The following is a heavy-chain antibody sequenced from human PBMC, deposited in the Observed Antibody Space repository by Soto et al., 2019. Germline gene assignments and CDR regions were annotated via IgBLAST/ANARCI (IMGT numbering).Heavy chain of an antibody. CDR2: IDPTDSYT. CDR3: AAVYKNWFDS. D-gene: IGHD1-1*01. CDR1: GYNFTAFW. Sequence: GESLKISCKASGYNFTAFWIHGVRQRPGRGLEWLGKIDPTDSYTNYSPSFEGHVTISTDNYISTAYLQWSSLRASDTALYFCAAVYKNWFDSWARGTMVTVSS. J-gene: IGHJ5*01. V-gene: IGHV5-10-1*01.